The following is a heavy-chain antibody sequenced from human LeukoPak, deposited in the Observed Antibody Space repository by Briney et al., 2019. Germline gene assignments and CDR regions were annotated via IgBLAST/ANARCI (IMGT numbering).Heavy chain of an antibody. CDR2: IYHSGST. J-gene: IGHJ4*02. D-gene: IGHD5-18*01. CDR3: AREGKYSYGSRIIDY. CDR1: GGSISSGGYY. Sequence: SETLSLTCTVSGGSISSGGYYWSWIRQPPGKGLEWIGYIYHSGSTYYNPSLKSRVTISVDRSKNQFSLKLSSVTAADTAVYYCAREGKYSYGSRIIDYWGQGTLVTVSS. V-gene: IGHV4-30-2*01.